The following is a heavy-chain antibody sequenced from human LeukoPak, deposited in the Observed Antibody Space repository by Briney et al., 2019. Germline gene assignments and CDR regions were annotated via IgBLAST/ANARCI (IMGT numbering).Heavy chain of an antibody. Sequence: PGGSLRLSCAASGFTCSNYAMSWVRQAPGKGLEWVSTLSGTGGSTYYADSVKGRFTISRDNSKNTLYLQVSSLRAEDTAVYYCARDGSITMVRGPKRWFDPWGQGTLVTVSS. V-gene: IGHV3-23*01. CDR3: ARDGSITMVRGPKRWFDP. CDR1: GFTCSNYA. D-gene: IGHD3-10*01. CDR2: LSGTGGST. J-gene: IGHJ5*02.